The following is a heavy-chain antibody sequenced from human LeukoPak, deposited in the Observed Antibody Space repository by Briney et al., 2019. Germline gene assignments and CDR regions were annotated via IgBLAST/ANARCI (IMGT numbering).Heavy chain of an antibody. CDR2: ITTDSSSK. Sequence: PGGSLRLSCAASGFTFSSYEMNWVRQAPGKGLEWVSHITTDSSSKKYTDSAKGRFTISRDNAKNSLYLQMNSLGAEDTAVYYCTREAGDPSYGMDVWGQGTSVTVSS. J-gene: IGHJ6*02. D-gene: IGHD3-10*01. CDR1: GFTFSSYE. V-gene: IGHV3-48*03. CDR3: TREAGDPSYGMDV.